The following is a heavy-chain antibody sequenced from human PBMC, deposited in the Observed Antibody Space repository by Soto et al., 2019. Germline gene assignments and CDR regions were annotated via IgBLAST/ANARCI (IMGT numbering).Heavy chain of an antibody. CDR3: ARGPQEFVYYTSIDV. CDR1: GFTFSDYY. V-gene: IGHV3-11*01. CDR2: ISSGGTPI. D-gene: IGHD3-3*01. Sequence: QVQLVESGGGLVKPGGSLRLSCEASGFTFSDYYMSWIRQVPGKGLEWVSYISSGGTPIYYADSVKGRFTISRDNAQNSLYLHITSLTAEDTALYYCARGPQEFVYYTSIDVWGQGTTVTVS. J-gene: IGHJ6*02.